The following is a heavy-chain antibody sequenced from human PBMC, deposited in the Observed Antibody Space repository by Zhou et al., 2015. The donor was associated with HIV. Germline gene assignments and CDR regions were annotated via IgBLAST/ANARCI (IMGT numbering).Heavy chain of an antibody. CDR3: ASYYYDSGGPWDPHYFDY. Sequence: QVQLVQSGPEVKKPGSSLRVSCKPSGGSFRTYGIHWVRQAPGQGLEWMGGIIPVFGTPTYAQKFQVRVTITADESTSTAYMELSSLRSEDTAVYYCASYYYDSGGPWDPHYFDYWGQGTLVTVSS. V-gene: IGHV1-69*01. CDR1: GGSFRTYG. D-gene: IGHD3-22*01. CDR2: IIPVFGTP. J-gene: IGHJ4*02.